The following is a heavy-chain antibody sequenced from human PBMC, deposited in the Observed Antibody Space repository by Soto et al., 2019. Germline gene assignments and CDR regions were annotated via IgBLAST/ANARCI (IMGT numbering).Heavy chain of an antibody. J-gene: IGHJ2*01. CDR1: GGSFSGYY. D-gene: IGHD3-9*01. V-gene: IGHV4-34*02. CDR2: INHSGNS. Sequence: QVQLQQWGAGAGLLKPSETLSLTCAASGGSFSGYYWSWIRQPPGRGLEWIGEINHSGNSNYNPSLKMRVTISVDTSKNQFSLKLISLTAADTAVYYCARANILTGYYVVHFDVWGRGTLVTVSS. CDR3: ARANILTGYYVVHFDV.